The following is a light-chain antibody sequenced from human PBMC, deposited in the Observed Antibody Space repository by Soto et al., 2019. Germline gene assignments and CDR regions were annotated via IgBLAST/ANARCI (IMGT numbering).Light chain of an antibody. J-gene: IGLJ2*01. CDR3: SSYADSRTVV. Sequence: QSALTQPASVSGSPGQSITISCTGTRSDVGGFDFVSWYQHPPDKSPQLLIYDVSRRPSGVSSRFSGSKSGNAASLTISGLQAEDEADYYCSSYADSRTVVFGGGTKLTVL. CDR1: RSDVGGFDF. V-gene: IGLV2-14*03. CDR2: DVS.